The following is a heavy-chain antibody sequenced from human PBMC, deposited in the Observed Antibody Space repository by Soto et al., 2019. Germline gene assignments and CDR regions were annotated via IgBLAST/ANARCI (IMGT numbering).Heavy chain of an antibody. CDR3: VKDWARYYYDTYYFDY. CDR1: VFTFSSYA. V-gene: IGHV3-64D*06. Sequence: GWSLRLACSSSVFTFSSYAMQWVRQAPGKGLEYVSAISSNGGSTYYADSVKGRFTISRDNSKNTLYLQMSSLRAEDTAVYYCVKDWARYYYDTYYFDYWGQGTLVTVSS. J-gene: IGHJ4*02. D-gene: IGHD3-22*01. CDR2: ISSNGGST.